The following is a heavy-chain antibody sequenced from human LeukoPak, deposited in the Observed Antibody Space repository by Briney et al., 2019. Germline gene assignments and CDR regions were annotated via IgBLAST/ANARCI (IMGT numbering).Heavy chain of an antibody. J-gene: IGHJ5*02. D-gene: IGHD2-2*01. Sequence: SQTLSLTCAISGDSVSSNGAAWNWIRQSPSRGLEWLGRTYYRSTWYNDYAVSVRGRITVNPDTSKNQFSLHLNSVTPEDTAVYYCARRLTQYDCFDPWGQGILVTVSS. V-gene: IGHV6-1*01. CDR3: ARRLTQYDCFDP. CDR1: GDSVSSNGAA. CDR2: TYYRSTWYN.